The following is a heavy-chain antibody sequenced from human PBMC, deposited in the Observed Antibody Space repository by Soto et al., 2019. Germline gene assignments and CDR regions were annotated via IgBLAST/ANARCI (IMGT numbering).Heavy chain of an antibody. D-gene: IGHD6-19*01. Sequence: QVHLVESGGGVVQPGMSLRLSCAASGFTFRTQGMHWVRQAPGKGLEWVAGISYDGKNKHYADSVKGRFTISRDNSKNTLYLQMSSLRAEDTAMYYCARDKGIAVTGTPRWFDPWGQGTLVTVSS. CDR1: GFTFRTQG. V-gene: IGHV3-30*03. J-gene: IGHJ5*02. CDR2: ISYDGKNK. CDR3: ARDKGIAVTGTPRWFDP.